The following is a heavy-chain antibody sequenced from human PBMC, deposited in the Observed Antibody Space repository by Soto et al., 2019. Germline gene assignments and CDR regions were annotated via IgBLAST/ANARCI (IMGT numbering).Heavy chain of an antibody. J-gene: IGHJ4*02. CDR1: GFTFSSYW. CDR2: IKYDGSGK. D-gene: IGHD2-2*01. Sequence: GGSLRLSCAASGFTFSSYWMTWVRQAPGKGLEWVANIKYDGSGKYYVDSVKGRFTMSRDNAKNSLYLQMDSLRAEDTAVYYCARLPTRGSSTSCFDYWGQGTLVTVSS. CDR3: ARLPTRGSSTSCFDY. V-gene: IGHV3-7*01.